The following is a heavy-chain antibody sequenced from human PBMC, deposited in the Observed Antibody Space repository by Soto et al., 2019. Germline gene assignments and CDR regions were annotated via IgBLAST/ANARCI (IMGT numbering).Heavy chain of an antibody. CDR3: TTGTGYTSGWHY. D-gene: IGHD6-19*01. Sequence: EVQLVESGGDLVKPGGSLRLSCVGSGFTFSNAWMNWVRQAPGKGLEWVGRIKTKTDGGTTDYAAPVKGRFAISRDDPEDTLFLQLNSLKTEDTAAYYCTTGTGYTSGWHYWGQGTLVTVSS. V-gene: IGHV3-15*07. CDR2: IKTKTDGGTT. J-gene: IGHJ4*02. CDR1: GFTFSNAW.